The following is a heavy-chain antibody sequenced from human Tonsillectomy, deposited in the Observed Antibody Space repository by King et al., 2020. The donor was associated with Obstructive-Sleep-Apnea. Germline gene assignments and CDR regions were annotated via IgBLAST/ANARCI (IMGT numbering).Heavy chain of an antibody. V-gene: IGHV2-70*11. Sequence: TLKESGPALVKPTQTVTLTCTFSGFSLSTSGRCVSWIRQPPGKALGRLGRIDWDDDKHYSTHLRTRLTISKDTSKNQVVLTMTNMDPVDTATYYCARIRLSRPPIYYYYGLYVWGQGTTVTVSS. D-gene: IGHD3-16*02. CDR2: IDWDDDK. CDR3: ARIRLSRPPIYYYYGLYV. CDR1: GFSLSTSGRC. J-gene: IGHJ6*02.